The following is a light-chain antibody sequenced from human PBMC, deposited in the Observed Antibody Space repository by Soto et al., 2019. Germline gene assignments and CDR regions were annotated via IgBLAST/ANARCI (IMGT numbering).Light chain of an antibody. J-gene: IGKJ5*01. Sequence: EIVLTQSPGTRSLSPGERATLSCRASQSVSSSYLAWYQQKPGQAPRLLIYGASGRATGIPDRFSGSGSGTDFTLTISRLEPEDFAVYYCQQYGSSPRITFGQGTRLEIK. CDR1: QSVSSSY. CDR3: QQYGSSPRIT. V-gene: IGKV3-20*01. CDR2: GAS.